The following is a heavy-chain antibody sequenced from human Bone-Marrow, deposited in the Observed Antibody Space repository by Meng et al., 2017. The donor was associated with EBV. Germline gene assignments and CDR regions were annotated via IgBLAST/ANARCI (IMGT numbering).Heavy chain of an antibody. D-gene: IGHD1-26*01. V-gene: IGHV4-39*02. CDR2: VHYTGCT. CDR3: AREQVGATRPFDY. Sequence: QLRLRGSGPGQVKPSEPLPLTCPASGGSISSFYYWGWIRQPPGRGLEWIGSVHYTGCTYYSPSLKSRVTVSVDTSKNQFSLRLTSVTAADTAVYYCAREQVGATRPFDYWGQGTLVTVSS. J-gene: IGHJ4*02. CDR1: GGSISSFYY.